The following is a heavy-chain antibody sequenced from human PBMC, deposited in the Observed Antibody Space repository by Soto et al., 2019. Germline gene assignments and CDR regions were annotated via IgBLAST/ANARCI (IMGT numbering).Heavy chain of an antibody. Sequence: GGSLRLSCAASGFSFRDYWMSWVRQAPGKGLDWVANIKQDGSEKYYLDSLKGRFTISRDNAKNSVYLLMNSLRAEDTAVYYCARGKDGRRAGTYYFDMDVWGKGTTVTVSS. CDR2: IKQDGSEK. J-gene: IGHJ6*03. D-gene: IGHD1-1*01. V-gene: IGHV3-7*01. CDR1: GFSFRDYW. CDR3: ARGKDGRRAGTYYFDMDV.